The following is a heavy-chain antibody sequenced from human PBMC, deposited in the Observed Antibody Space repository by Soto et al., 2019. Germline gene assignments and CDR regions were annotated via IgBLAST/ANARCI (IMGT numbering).Heavy chain of an antibody. CDR3: ARHGGYCSSTSCYAPGYFDL. CDR2: IYYSGST. D-gene: IGHD2-2*01. Sequence: QVQLQESGPGLVKPSETLSLTCTVSGGSISSYYWSWIRQPPGKGLEWIGYIYYSGSTNYNPSLKRRVTISVDTSKNQFSLKLSSVTAADTAVYYCARHGGYCSSTSCYAPGYFDLWGRGTLVTVSS. J-gene: IGHJ2*01. CDR1: GGSISSYY. V-gene: IGHV4-59*08.